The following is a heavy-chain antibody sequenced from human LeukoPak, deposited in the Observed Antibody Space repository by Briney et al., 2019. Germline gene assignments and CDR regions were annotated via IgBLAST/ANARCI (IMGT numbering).Heavy chain of an antibody. CDR3: ANEGLSAFDI. J-gene: IGHJ3*02. CDR1: GGTFSSYA. Sequence: SVKVSCKASGGTFSSYAISWVRQAPGQGLEWMGGIIPIFGTANYAQKFQGRVTITADESTSTAYMELGSLRSEDTAVYYCANEGLSAFDIWGQGTMVTVSS. D-gene: IGHD2-8*01. CDR2: IIPIFGTA. V-gene: IGHV1-69*13.